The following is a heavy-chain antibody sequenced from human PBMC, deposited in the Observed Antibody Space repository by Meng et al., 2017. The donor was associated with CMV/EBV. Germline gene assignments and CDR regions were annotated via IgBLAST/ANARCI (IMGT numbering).Heavy chain of an antibody. V-gene: IGHV3-20*04. CDR1: GFTFDAYG. Sequence: ETLSLTCAASGFTFDAYGMSWVRQAPGKGLEWVSGINWNGGSTGYADSVKGRFTISRDNAKNSLYLQMNSLRAEDTALYYCARDQDSYYYDSSGYWDYWGQGNLVTVSS. CDR2: INWNGGST. D-gene: IGHD3-22*01. CDR3: ARDQDSYYYDSSGYWDY. J-gene: IGHJ4*02.